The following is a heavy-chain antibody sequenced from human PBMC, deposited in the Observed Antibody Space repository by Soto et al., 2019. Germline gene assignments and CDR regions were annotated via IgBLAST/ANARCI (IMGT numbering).Heavy chain of an antibody. CDR1: GGSISNGDDY. J-gene: IGHJ6*02. CDR3: VRYPKRDRCHHFHGMDD. V-gene: IGHV4-30-4*02. D-gene: IGHD2-15*01. CDR2: IYLSGTT. Sequence: SETLSLTCTVSGGSISNGDDYWSWIRQPPGKGLEWIGYIYLSGTTIYNPSLKSRVTMSVDTYKNQFFLKLTSVTAADTAVYYCVRYPKRDRCHHFHGMDDWGQGTTVTVSS.